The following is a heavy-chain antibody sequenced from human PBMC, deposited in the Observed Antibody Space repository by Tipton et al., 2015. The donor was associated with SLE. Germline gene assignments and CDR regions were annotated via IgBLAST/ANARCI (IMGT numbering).Heavy chain of an antibody. CDR1: GGSFSGYY. D-gene: IGHD3-9*01. Sequence: TLSLTCAVYGGSFSGYYWSWIRQPPGKGLEWIGEINHGGSTNYNPSLKSRVTISVDTSKNQFSLKLSSVTAADTAVYYCARGDILTGYLDYWGQGTLVTVSS. CDR2: INHGGST. V-gene: IGHV4-34*01. J-gene: IGHJ4*02. CDR3: ARGDILTGYLDY.